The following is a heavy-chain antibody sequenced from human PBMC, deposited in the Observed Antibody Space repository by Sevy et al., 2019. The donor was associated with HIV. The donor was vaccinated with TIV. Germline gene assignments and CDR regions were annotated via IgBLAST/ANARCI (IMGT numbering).Heavy chain of an antibody. J-gene: IGHJ6*02. CDR2: INDSGST. CDR3: ARGRSRFLIPGFHGMDV. Sequence: SETLSLTCAVYGGSFSSNHWSWIRQPPGKSLEYIGEINDSGSTYYNPSFRSRAIISIDASKNQFSLNLRFVTAADTAIYFCARGRSRFLIPGFHGMDVWGQGTTVTVSS. V-gene: IGHV4-34*01. D-gene: IGHD2-2*01. CDR1: GGSFSSNH.